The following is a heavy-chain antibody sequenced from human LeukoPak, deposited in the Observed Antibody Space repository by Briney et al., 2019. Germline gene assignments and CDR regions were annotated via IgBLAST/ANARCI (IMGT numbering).Heavy chain of an antibody. CDR2: SNIDGRST. CDR1: GFTFSTYC. V-gene: IGHV3-74*01. D-gene: IGHD3-10*01. Sequence: GGSLRLSCAASGFTFSTYCMHWVRQAPGKGLVWVSRSNIDGRSTTYADSVKGRFTISRDNAKNTIFLQMNSLRAEDTAMYYCVRAFRITVSGKSRSLFDYWGQGTLVTVSS. CDR3: VRAFRITVSGKSRSLFDY. J-gene: IGHJ4*02.